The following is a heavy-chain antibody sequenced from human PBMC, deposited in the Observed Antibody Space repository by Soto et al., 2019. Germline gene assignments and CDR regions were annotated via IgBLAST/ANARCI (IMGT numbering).Heavy chain of an antibody. CDR3: ARGGRRSPGMDV. V-gene: IGHV4-31*03. Sequence: QVQLQESGPGLVKPSQTLSLTCTVSGGSISSGGYYWSWIRQHPGKGLEWIGYIYYSGSTYYNPSLKRRVNISVDTSKHQFSLKLSSVTAADTAVYYCARGGRRSPGMDVWGQGTTVTVSS. CDR1: GGSISSGGYY. J-gene: IGHJ6*02. CDR2: IYYSGST.